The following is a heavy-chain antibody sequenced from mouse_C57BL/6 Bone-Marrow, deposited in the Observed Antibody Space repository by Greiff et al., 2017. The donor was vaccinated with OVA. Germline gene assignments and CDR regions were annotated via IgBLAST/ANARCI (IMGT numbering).Heavy chain of an antibody. D-gene: IGHD1-1*01. CDR1: GYSIISGYY. CDR3: AREEDYYV. J-gene: IGHJ1*03. Sequence: EVHLVESGPGLVKPSQSLSLTCSVTGYSIISGYYWNWIRQFPGNKLEWMGYISYDGSNNYNPSLKNRISITRDTSKNQFFLKLNSVTTEDTATYYCAREEDYYVWGTGTTVTVSS. CDR2: ISYDGSN. V-gene: IGHV3-6*01.